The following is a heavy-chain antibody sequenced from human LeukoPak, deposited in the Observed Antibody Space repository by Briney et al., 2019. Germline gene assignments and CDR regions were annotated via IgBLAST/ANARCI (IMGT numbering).Heavy chain of an antibody. J-gene: IGHJ4*02. D-gene: IGHD6-13*01. V-gene: IGHV3-30*04. CDR2: ISYDGSNK. CDR1: GFTFSSYA. Sequence: PGGSLRLSCAASGFTFSSYAMHWVRQAPGKGLEWVAVISYDGSNKYYADSVKGRFTISRDNSKNTLYLQMNSLRAEDTAVYYCASSYRSRWGGGFDYWGQGTLVTVSS. CDR3: ASSYRSRWGGGFDY.